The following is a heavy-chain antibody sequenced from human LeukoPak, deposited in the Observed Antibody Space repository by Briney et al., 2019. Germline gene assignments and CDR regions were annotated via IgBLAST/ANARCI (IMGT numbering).Heavy chain of an antibody. CDR3: ARGPYGGNSMYYFDN. CDR2: IYSSGST. D-gene: IGHD4-23*01. Sequence: SETLSLTCTVSGGSIRNNYWSWIRQTAGKGLEWIGRIYSSGSTSYNPSLKSRLTMSLDTSRNHFSLNLISVTAADTAVYYCARGPYGGNSMYYFDNWGQGNLVTVTS. CDR1: GGSIRNNY. V-gene: IGHV4-4*07. J-gene: IGHJ4*02.